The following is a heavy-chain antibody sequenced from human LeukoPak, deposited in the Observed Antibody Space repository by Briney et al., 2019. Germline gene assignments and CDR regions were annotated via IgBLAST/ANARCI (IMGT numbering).Heavy chain of an antibody. J-gene: IGHJ6*02. Sequence: GGSLRLTCAPSGFSFSSSVTNWVRQAPGKGREWVSYFSSSGSTIYYADSVKGRFTISRDNAKNSLYLQMNSLRAEDTAVYYCARGPHYEYYYYYGMDVWGQGTTVTVSS. D-gene: IGHD4-17*01. V-gene: IGHV3-48*03. CDR3: ARGPHYEYYYYYGMDV. CDR2: FSSSGSTI. CDR1: GFSFSSSV.